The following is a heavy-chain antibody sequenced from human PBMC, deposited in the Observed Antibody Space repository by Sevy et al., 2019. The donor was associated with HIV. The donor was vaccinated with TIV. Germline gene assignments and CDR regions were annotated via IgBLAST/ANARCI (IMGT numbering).Heavy chain of an antibody. CDR3: ARLFSCGGDCYYLDY. V-gene: IGHV3-7*01. CDR1: GFTFSTYW. CDR2: IKQDESEK. D-gene: IGHD2-21*02. Sequence: GGSLRLSCAASGFTFSTYWMHWVRQAPGKGLEWVANIKQDESEKYYVASVKGRFTISRDNAKNSLYLQMNSLRVEDTAVYFCARLFSCGGDCYYLDYWGQGAPVTVSS. J-gene: IGHJ4*02.